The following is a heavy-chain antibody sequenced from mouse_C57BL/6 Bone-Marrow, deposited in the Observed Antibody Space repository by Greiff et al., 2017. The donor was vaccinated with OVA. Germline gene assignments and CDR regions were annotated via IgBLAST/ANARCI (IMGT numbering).Heavy chain of an antibody. V-gene: IGHV14-4*01. CDR1: GFNIKDDY. Sequence: EVQLQQSGAELVRPGASVKLSCTASGFNIKDDYMHWVKQRPEQGLEWIGWIDPENGDTEYASKFQGKATITADTSSNTAYLQLSSLTSEDTAVYYCTTPPRLTVVGDYFDYWGQGTTLTVSS. CDR2: IDPENGDT. CDR3: TTPPRLTVVGDYFDY. D-gene: IGHD1-1*01. J-gene: IGHJ2*01.